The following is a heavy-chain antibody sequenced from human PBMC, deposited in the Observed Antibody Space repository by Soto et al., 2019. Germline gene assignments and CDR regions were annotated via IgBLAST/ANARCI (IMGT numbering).Heavy chain of an antibody. CDR2: IWDDGSNK. J-gene: IGHJ3*02. D-gene: IGHD1-1*01. V-gene: IGHV3-33*01. Sequence: QVQLVESGGGVVQPGRSLRLSCEASGVTFSGYIMHWVRQAPGKGLEWVALIWDDGSNKYYADSVKGRFTISRDNSKNTLYLQMNSLRAEDTAVYYCARESNWKGGTDVFAIWGQGTMVSVSS. CDR1: GVTFSGYI. CDR3: ARESNWKGGTDVFAI.